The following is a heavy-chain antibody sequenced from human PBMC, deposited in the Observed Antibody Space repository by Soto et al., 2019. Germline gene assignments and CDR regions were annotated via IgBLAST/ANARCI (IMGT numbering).Heavy chain of an antibody. V-gene: IGHV1-69*12. CDR1: GGTFSSYA. Sequence: QVQLVQSGAEVKKPGSSVKVSCKASGGTFSSYAISWVRQAPGQGLEWMGGIIPIFGTANYAEKFQGRVTLSADESKNTAYMELSSMTSENTAVYYCAREGIRNIVVVVAATSGGVDVWGQGTTVTVSS. D-gene: IGHD2-15*01. CDR3: AREGIRNIVVVVAATSGGVDV. J-gene: IGHJ6*02. CDR2: IIPIFGTA.